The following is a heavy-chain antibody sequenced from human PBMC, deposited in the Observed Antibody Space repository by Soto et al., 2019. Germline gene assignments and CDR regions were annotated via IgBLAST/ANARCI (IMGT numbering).Heavy chain of an antibody. CDR1: GFTFSTHT. D-gene: IGHD2-15*01. J-gene: IGHJ4*02. V-gene: IGHV3-23*01. CDR3: AKHTGCSGGRCYDLFDY. CDR2: IRTSGVTK. Sequence: GRSLRLSCAASGFTFSTHTMSWVRQAPGKGLEWVSAIRTSGVTKHYADSVKGRFTISRDDSKNTLYLQMNSLRVEDTAVYYCAKHTGCSGGRCYDLFDYWGQGTLVTVSS.